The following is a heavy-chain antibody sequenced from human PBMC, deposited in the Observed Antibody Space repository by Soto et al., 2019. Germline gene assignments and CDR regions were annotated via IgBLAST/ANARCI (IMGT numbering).Heavy chain of an antibody. Sequence: SGPTLVNPTQTLTLTCTLSGFSLRTSGVGVGWIRQPPGKALEWLALIYWDDDKRYSPFLKSRLTITKDTSKNQVVLTLTNMDPVDTATYYCALKGDGYRGFKYWGQGTLVTVSS. CDR2: IYWDDDK. CDR1: GFSLRTSGVG. J-gene: IGHJ4*02. D-gene: IGHD5-12*01. CDR3: ALKGDGYRGFKY. V-gene: IGHV2-5*02.